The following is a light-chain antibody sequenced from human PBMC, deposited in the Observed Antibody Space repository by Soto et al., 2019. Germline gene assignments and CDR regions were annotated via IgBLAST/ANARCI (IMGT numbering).Light chain of an antibody. J-gene: IGKJ5*01. V-gene: IGKV1-5*01. CDR3: QQYYRSSIT. Sequence: DIQITQSPSTLSASVGDRVTITCRASQSLNNYLAWYQQKPGKAPKLLIYDASTLERGVPSRFSGTGSGTEFTLTISSLQPDDFATYYCQQYYRSSITFGQGTRLEIK. CDR2: DAS. CDR1: QSLNNY.